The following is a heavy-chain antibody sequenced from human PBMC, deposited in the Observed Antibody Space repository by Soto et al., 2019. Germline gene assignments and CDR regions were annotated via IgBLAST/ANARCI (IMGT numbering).Heavy chain of an antibody. J-gene: IGHJ4*02. CDR3: ARDCNLDSSGWDEGNYLDY. CDR1: GFTFSSYA. D-gene: IGHD6-19*01. V-gene: IGHV3-30-3*01. Sequence: QVQLVESGGGVVQPGRSLRLSCAASGFTFSSYAMHWVRQAPGKGLEWVAVISYDGSNKYYADSVKGRFTISRENSKNTLYMQMNLLKAEDTAVYYCARDCNLDSSGWDEGNYLDYWGQGTMVTVSS. CDR2: ISYDGSNK.